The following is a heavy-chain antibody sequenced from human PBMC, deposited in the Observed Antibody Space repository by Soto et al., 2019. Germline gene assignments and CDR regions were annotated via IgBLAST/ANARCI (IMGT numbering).Heavy chain of an antibody. D-gene: IGHD3-22*01. CDR2: MSGTSGNT. Sequence: EVQLLESGGGSVQPGGSLRLSCAASGFAFSNFAMNWVRQAPGKGLEWVSSMSGTSGNTYYADSVKGRFTISRDNSKNTLYLQMPILRADDTAVYYCAKGPGSSGYLGHYNWFDPWGLGTLVTVSS. CDR1: GFAFSNFA. J-gene: IGHJ5*02. V-gene: IGHV3-23*01. CDR3: AKGPGSSGYLGHYNWFDP.